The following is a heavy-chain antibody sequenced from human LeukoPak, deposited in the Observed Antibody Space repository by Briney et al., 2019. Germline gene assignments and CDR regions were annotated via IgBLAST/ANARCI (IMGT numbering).Heavy chain of an antibody. J-gene: IGHJ6*03. CDR2: IKKDGSGI. V-gene: IGHV3-7*01. D-gene: IGHD3-10*01. CDR3: PGGAGMEV. CDR1: GFPFSNSW. Sequence: PGGSLRLSCAVSGFPFSNSWMYWVRQALGKGLEGVANIKKDGSGISYVDSVKGRFIISRDNARNQLYLQMNSRRLKTRAGNFWPGGAGMEVWGKGPRLP.